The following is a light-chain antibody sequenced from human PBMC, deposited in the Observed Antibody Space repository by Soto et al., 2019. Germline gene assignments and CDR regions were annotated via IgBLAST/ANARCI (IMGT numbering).Light chain of an antibody. J-gene: IGLJ1*01. Sequence: QSVLTHPASVSGSPGQSITISCTGTSSDVGGYNYVSWYQHHPGKAPKLMIFDVSNRLSGVSNRFSGSKSGNTASLTISGLQPEDEADYYCSSNTTSNTRQIVFATGTKVTVL. CDR1: SSDVGGYNY. CDR2: DVS. V-gene: IGLV2-14*03. CDR3: SSNTTSNTRQIV.